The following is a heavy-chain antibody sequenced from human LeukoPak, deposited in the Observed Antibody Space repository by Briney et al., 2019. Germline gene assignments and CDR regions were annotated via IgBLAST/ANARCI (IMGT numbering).Heavy chain of an antibody. J-gene: IGHJ4*02. V-gene: IGHV3-30-3*01. D-gene: IGHD6-19*01. Sequence: GGSLRLSCAASGFTFSSYAMHWIRQAPGKGLEWVAVISYDGSNKYYADSVKGRFTISRDNSKNTLYLQMNSLRAEDTAVYYCASIAVAGGDYWGQGTQVTVSS. CDR1: GFTFSSYA. CDR2: ISYDGSNK. CDR3: ASIAVAGGDY.